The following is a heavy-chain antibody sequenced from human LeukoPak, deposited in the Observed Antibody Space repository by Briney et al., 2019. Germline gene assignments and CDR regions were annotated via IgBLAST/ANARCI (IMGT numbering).Heavy chain of an antibody. CDR1: GFTFSSHW. CDR3: AKAPVGATFFDY. V-gene: IGHV3-74*03. Sequence: GGSLRLSCAASGFTFSSHWMHWVRQAPGKGLVWVSRINGDGSNTTYADSVKGRFTISRDNAKNTLYLQMNSLRAEDTAVYYCAKAPVGATFFDYWGQGTLVTVSS. J-gene: IGHJ4*02. CDR2: INGDGSNT. D-gene: IGHD1-26*01.